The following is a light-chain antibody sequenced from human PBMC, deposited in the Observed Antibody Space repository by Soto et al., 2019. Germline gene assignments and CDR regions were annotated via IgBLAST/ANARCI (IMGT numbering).Light chain of an antibody. CDR2: DNN. CDR3: GTWDSSLSAGGD. J-gene: IGLJ1*01. V-gene: IGLV1-51*01. Sequence: HSVLTQPPSVSAAPGQKVTISCSGSSSNIGNNYVSWYQQLPGTAPKLLIYDNNKRPSGIPDRFSGSKSGTSATLGITGLQTGDEADYYCGTWDSSLSAGGDFGTGTKVTAL. CDR1: SSNIGNNY.